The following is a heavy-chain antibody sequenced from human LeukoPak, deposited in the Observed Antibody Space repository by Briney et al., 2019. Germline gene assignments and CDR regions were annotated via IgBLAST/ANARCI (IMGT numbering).Heavy chain of an antibody. CDR2: IYYSGST. D-gene: IGHD3-9*01. CDR3: AGRYFDYSDY. Sequence: SETLSLTCTVSGGSISSYYWSWIRQPPGKGLGWIGYIYYSGSTNYNPSLKSRVTISVDTSKNQFSLKLSSVTAADTAVYYCAGRYFDYSDYWGQGTLVTVSS. CDR1: GGSISSYY. V-gene: IGHV4-59*08. J-gene: IGHJ4*02.